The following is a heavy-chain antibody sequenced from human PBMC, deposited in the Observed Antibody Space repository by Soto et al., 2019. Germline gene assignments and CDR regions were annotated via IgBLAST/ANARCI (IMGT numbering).Heavy chain of an antibody. CDR1: GFTFSSYA. J-gene: IGHJ4*02. D-gene: IGHD2-21*02. CDR2: ISGRGGST. V-gene: IGHV3-23*01. Sequence: EVQLLESGGGLVQPGGSLRLSCAASGFTFSSYAMSWVRQAPGKGLEWVSAISGRGGSTYYADSVKGRFTISRDNSKNTLYLHMNSLRAADTAVYYCAKNGGRLFHLAFDDWGQGTLVTVAA. CDR3: AKNGGRLFHLAFDD.